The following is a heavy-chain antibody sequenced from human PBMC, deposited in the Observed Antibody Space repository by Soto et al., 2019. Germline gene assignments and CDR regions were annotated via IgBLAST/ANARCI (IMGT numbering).Heavy chain of an antibody. CDR2: INSDGSTT. CDR1: GFAFSSYW. V-gene: IGHV3-74*01. J-gene: IGHJ4*02. CDR3: AKVGQGRYYFDY. Sequence: EVHLVESGGGSVQPGGSLRLSCAGSGFAFSSYWIHWVRQVPGKGLVWVSRINSDGSTTSYADSVRGRFTISRDNAKDTLYLQMNSLGAEDTALYSSAKVGQGRYYFDYWGQGTLVTVSS.